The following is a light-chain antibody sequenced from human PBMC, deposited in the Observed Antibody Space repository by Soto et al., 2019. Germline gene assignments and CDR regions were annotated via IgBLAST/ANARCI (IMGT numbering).Light chain of an antibody. J-gene: IGKJ1*01. CDR3: KQSYNTPLT. Sequence: IGVTHSPSSLAASLGDRVTITCRASQTIGTYVNWYRQKSGAAPELLIYDASTLQSGVPSRFTGGASGKDFTLTISSLQLDAFAIYYCKQSYNTPLTFGQGTKVEIX. CDR2: DAS. CDR1: QTIGTY. V-gene: IGKV1-39*01.